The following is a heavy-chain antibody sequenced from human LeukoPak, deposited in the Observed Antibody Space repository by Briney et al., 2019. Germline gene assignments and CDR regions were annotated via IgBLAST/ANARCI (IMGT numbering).Heavy chain of an antibody. V-gene: IGHV3-11*04. CDR2: ISSSGSTI. D-gene: IGHD3-22*01. CDR3: PRWEGNYYDGSGYYYPRYYFDY. Sequence: GGSLRLSCAASGFTFSDYYMSWIRQAPGKGLEWVSYISSSGSTIYYADSVKGRFTISRDNAKNSLYLQMNSLRAEDTAVYYCPRWEGNYYDGSGYYYPRYYFDYGGKGTLSPSPQ. J-gene: IGHJ4*02. CDR1: GFTFSDYY.